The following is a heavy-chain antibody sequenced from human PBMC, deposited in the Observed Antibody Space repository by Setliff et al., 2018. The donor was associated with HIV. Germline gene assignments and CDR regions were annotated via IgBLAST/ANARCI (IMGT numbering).Heavy chain of an antibody. CDR1: GFNFNTDW. V-gene: IGHV5-51*01. J-gene: IGHJ6*03. Sequence: PGESLKISCQGSGFNFNTDWIVWVRQIPGKGLEWMGSIFPGDSDTRYSPSFEDQVTISVDKSISTAYLQWRSLKTSDTAFYYCASLRGDYVGQYYYYMDIWGKGTTVTAP. D-gene: IGHD4-17*01. CDR2: IFPGDSDT. CDR3: ASLRGDYVGQYYYYMDI.